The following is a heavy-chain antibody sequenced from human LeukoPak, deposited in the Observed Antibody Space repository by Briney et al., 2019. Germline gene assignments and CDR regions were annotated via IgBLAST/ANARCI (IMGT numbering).Heavy chain of an antibody. CDR3: ARSSMFRGVTVDY. D-gene: IGHD3-10*01. CDR2: IYHSGYT. J-gene: IGHJ4*02. CDR1: GGSINSSIYY. V-gene: IGHV4-39*01. Sequence: SETLSLTCTVSGGSINSSIYYWGWIRQPPGKALEWIGSIYHSGYTYYNPSLKSRVTISVDTSKNQFSLKLRSVTAADTAVYYCARSSMFRGVTVDYWGQGTLVTVSS.